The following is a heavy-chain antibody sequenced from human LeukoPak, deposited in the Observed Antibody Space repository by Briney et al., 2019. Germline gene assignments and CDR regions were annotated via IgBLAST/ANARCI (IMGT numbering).Heavy chain of an antibody. CDR2: ISTDNGNT. D-gene: IGHD5-18*01. J-gene: IGHJ4*02. Sequence: CASVTVSCKASGYSFTSYGINWVRQAPGQGLEWMGWISTDNGNTDYAQDLQGRVTMTTDTSTSTAYMELRSLRSDDTAVYYCARGYSYGYGPLDYWGQGTLATASS. CDR3: ARGYSYGYGPLDY. CDR1: GYSFTSYG. V-gene: IGHV1-18*01.